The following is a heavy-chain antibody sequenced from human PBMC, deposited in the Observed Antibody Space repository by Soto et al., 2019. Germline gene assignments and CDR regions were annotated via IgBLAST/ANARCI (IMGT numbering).Heavy chain of an antibody. V-gene: IGHV3-30-3*01. CDR3: ARVAIVRGYSYGYWFDP. J-gene: IGHJ5*02. CDR1: GFTFSSYA. CDR2: ISYDGSNK. D-gene: IGHD5-18*01. Sequence: GGSLRLSCAASGFTFSSYAMHWVRQAPGKGLEWVAVISYDGSNKYYADSVKGRFTISRDNSKNTLYLQMNSLRAEDTAVYYCARVAIVRGYSYGYWFDPWGQGTLVTVS.